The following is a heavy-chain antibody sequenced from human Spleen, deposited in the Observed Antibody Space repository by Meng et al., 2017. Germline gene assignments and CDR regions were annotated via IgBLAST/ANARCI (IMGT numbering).Heavy chain of an antibody. D-gene: IGHD4-17*01. J-gene: IGHJ4*02. CDR3: AKVSHYGDYDPNYFDY. CDR1: GFTFDDCA. Sequence: GESLKISCAASGFTFDDCAMSWVRQAPGKGLEWVSAVSGSGYSTYYADSVKGRFTISRDNSKNTLSLQMNSLRAEDTAVYYCAKVSHYGDYDPNYFDYWGQGTLVTVSS. V-gene: IGHV3-23*01. CDR2: VSGSGYST.